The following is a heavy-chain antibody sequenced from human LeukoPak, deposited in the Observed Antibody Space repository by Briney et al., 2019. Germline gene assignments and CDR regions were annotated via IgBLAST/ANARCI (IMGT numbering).Heavy chain of an antibody. CDR1: GGSFSSGSYY. J-gene: IGHJ6*03. CDR2: IYTSGTT. V-gene: IGHV4-61*02. Sequence: KSSQTLSLTCTVSGGSFSSGSYYWNWIRQPAGKGLEWIGRIYTSGTTNYNPSLKSRVTMSVDTSKNQFSLKLSSVTAADTAVYYCARDPQPGNPEQQLVSGYYYYYMGVWGKGTTVTVSS. CDR3: ARDPQPGNPEQQLVSGYYYYYMGV. D-gene: IGHD6-13*01.